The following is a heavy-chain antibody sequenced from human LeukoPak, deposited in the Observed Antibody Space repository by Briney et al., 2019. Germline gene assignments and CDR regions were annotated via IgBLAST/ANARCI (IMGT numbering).Heavy chain of an antibody. Sequence: PSETLSLTCTVSGGSISSSSYYWGWIRQPPGKGLEWIGSIYYSGSTYYNPSLKSRVTISVDTSKNQFSLKLSSVTAADTAVYYCARVTMVRGVIIWGYYYYYYMDVWGKGTTVTISS. CDR1: GGSISSSSYY. V-gene: IGHV4-39*07. CDR2: IYYSGST. J-gene: IGHJ6*03. D-gene: IGHD3-10*01. CDR3: ARVTMVRGVIIWGYYYYYYMDV.